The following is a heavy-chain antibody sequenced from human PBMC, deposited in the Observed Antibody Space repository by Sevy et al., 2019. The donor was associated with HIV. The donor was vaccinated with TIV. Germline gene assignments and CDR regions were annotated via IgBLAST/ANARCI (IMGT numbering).Heavy chain of an antibody. D-gene: IGHD3-10*01. CDR2: IRSKVYGETR. Sequence: GGSLRLSCRASGFKFGDYVMIWFRQAPGKGLDWVGFIRSKVYGETREYAAAVKGRVTISRDDSKGIAYLQMNSLKTEDTARYFCTRARYYYDSGSYYGMDVRGQGTTVTVSS. J-gene: IGHJ6*02. CDR1: GFKFGDYV. V-gene: IGHV3-49*03. CDR3: TRARYYYDSGSYYGMDV.